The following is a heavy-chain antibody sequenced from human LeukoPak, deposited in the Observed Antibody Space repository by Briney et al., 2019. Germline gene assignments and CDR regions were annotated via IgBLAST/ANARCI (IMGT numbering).Heavy chain of an antibody. V-gene: IGHV1-69*05. D-gene: IGHD2-8*02. CDR2: IIPIFGTA. J-gene: IGHJ4*02. Sequence: SVKVSCKASGGTFSSYAISWVRQAPGQGLEWMGRIIPIFGTANYAQKFQGRVTITTDESTSTAYMELRSLRSEDTAVYYCAVTWPLGYCYFDYWGQGTLVTVSS. CDR1: GGTFSSYA. CDR3: AVTWPLGYCYFDY.